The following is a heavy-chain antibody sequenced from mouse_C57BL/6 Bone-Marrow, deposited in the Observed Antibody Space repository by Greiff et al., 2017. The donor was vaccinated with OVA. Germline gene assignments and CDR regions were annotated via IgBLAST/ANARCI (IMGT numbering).Heavy chain of an antibody. CDR1: GFTFSSYA. CDR3: TREAYYDGTFDY. CDR2: ISSGGDYI. J-gene: IGHJ2*01. D-gene: IGHD1-1*01. V-gene: IGHV5-9-1*02. Sequence: EVHLVESGEGLVKPGGSLKLSCAASGFTFSSYAMSWVRQTPEKRLEWVAYISSGGDYIYYADTVKGRFTISRDNARNTLYLQMSSLKSEDTAMYYCTREAYYDGTFDYWGQGTTLTVSS.